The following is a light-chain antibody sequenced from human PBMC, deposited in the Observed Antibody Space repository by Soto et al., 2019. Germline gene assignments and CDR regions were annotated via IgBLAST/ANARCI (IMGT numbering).Light chain of an antibody. CDR1: QSISTW. CDR2: DAS. J-gene: IGKJ1*01. Sequence: DIQMTQSPSTLSASVGDRVTITCRASQSISTWLAWYQQSPGKAPKLLIYDASSLESGVPSRFSGSGSGTEFTLTISSLQSDDFATYFCQQYSRYSGTVGQGTKVEL. CDR3: QQYSRYSGT. V-gene: IGKV1-5*01.